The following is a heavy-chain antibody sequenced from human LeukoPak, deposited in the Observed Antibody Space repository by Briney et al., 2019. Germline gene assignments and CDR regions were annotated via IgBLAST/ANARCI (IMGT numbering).Heavy chain of an antibody. D-gene: IGHD3-22*01. J-gene: IGHJ4*02. CDR3: ARQDSGYYYVDY. Sequence: PGKSLRLSCAASGLTFRNYGMHWVRQAPGKGLEWVAVIWYDGSNKYYADSVKGRFTISRDNSKNTLYLQMNSLRAEDTAVYYCARQDSGYYYVDYWGQGTLVTVSS. V-gene: IGHV3-33*01. CDR2: IWYDGSNK. CDR1: GLTFRNYG.